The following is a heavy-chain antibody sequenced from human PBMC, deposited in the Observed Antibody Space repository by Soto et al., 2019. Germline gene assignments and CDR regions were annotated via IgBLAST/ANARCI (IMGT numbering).Heavy chain of an antibody. Sequence: SETLSLTCAVSGGSISSSNWWSWVRQPPGKGLEWIGEIYHSGSTNYNPSLKSRVTISVDKSKNQFSLKLSSVTAADTAVFYCAGGRGVPSIIAPPPAGMAVWGPGPTVTLSS. CDR1: GGSISSSNW. D-gene: IGHD6-13*01. CDR2: IYHSGST. V-gene: IGHV4-4*02. CDR3: AGGRGVPSIIAPPPAGMAV. J-gene: IGHJ6*02.